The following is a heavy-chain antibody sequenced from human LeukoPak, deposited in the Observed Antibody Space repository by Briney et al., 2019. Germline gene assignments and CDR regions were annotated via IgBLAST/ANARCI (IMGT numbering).Heavy chain of an antibody. J-gene: IGHJ4*02. V-gene: IGHV4-59*01. CDR2: IYYSGST. D-gene: IGHD2-2*01. CDR3: ARVDIVVVPAVRFYFDY. CDR1: GGSISIYY. Sequence: SETLSLTCTVSGGSISIYYWSWIRQPPGKGLEWIGYIYYSGSTKYNPSLKSRVTISVDTSKNQFSLKLSSVTAADTAVYYCARVDIVVVPAVRFYFDYWGRGTLVTVSS.